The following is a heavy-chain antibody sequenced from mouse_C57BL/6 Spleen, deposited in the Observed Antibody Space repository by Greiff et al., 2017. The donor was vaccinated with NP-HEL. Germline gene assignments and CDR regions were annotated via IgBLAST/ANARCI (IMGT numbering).Heavy chain of an antibody. Sequence: QVQLQQPGAELVKPGASVKLSCKASGYTFTSYWMHWVKQRPGQGLEWIGMIHPNSGSTNYNEKFKSKATLTVDKSSSTAYMQLSSLTSEDSAVYYCARRLGDGSFDYWGQGTTLTVFS. CDR1: GYTFTSYW. V-gene: IGHV1-64*01. D-gene: IGHD2-3*01. CDR3: ARRLGDGSFDY. CDR2: IHPNSGST. J-gene: IGHJ2*01.